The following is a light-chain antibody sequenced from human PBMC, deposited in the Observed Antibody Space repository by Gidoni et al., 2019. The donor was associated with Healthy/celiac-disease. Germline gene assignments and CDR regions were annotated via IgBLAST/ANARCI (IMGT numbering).Light chain of an antibody. J-gene: IGLJ1*01. V-gene: IGLV1-40*01. CDR3: QSYDSSLSGSRV. Sequence: QSVLTQPPSVSGAPGQRVTISCTWSSSNIGAGYDVHWYQQLPGTAPKPLIYGNSNRPSGVPDRFSGSKSGTSASLAITGLQAEDEADYYCQSYDSSLSGSRVFGTGTKVTVL. CDR2: GNS. CDR1: SSNIGAGYD.